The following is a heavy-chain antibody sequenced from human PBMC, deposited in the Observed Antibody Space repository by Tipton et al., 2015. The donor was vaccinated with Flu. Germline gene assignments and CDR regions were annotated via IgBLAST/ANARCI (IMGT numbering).Heavy chain of an antibody. CDR3: AGLLVGATGVLDY. Sequence: TLSLTCSVSGDYIDGRHYWGWIRQPPGKGLEWIGNIHRGGNSYSNASLKSRLTMSVDGSRNQFSLKLTSVIASDTAIYYCAGLLVGATGVLDYWGQGTLVTVSS. CDR2: IHRGGNS. D-gene: IGHD1-26*01. V-gene: IGHV4-38-2*01. CDR1: GDYIDGRHY. J-gene: IGHJ4*02.